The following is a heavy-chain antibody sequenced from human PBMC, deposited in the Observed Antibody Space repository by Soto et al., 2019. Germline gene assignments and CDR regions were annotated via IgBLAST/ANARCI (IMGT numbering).Heavy chain of an antibody. Sequence: LRLSCAASGFPFGENAMSWVRQAPGKGLEWVSGISDSGATTYYADSVRGRFTISRDNSKNTLYLQMKSLRAEDSASYYCAKEDTSSGSLDYWGQGALVTVSS. CDR2: ISDSGATT. V-gene: IGHV3-23*01. CDR1: GFPFGENA. J-gene: IGHJ4*02. CDR3: AKEDTSSGSLDY. D-gene: IGHD6-19*01.